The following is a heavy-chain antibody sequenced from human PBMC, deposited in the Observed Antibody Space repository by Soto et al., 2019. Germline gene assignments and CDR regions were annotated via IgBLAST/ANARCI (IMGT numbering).Heavy chain of an antibody. CDR3: ATGGGYYFDY. D-gene: IGHD5-12*01. CDR2: ISVYNGNT. V-gene: IGHV1-18*01. CDR1: SYTFSDYG. Sequence: QVQLVQSGAEVKTPGASVKVACKASSYTFSDYGITWVRQAPGQGLEWMGWISVYNGNTNYAQRLQGRVTMTTDTSTSTAYMELRSLRSDDTAVYSCATGGGYYFDYWGQGTLVTVSS. J-gene: IGHJ4*02.